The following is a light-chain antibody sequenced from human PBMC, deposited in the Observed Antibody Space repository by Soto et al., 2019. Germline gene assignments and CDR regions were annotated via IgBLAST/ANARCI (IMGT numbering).Light chain of an antibody. J-gene: IGKJ3*01. CDR3: QQFKSSPFT. V-gene: IGKV1-13*02. Sequence: AIHLTQSPSSLSASVGDRVTIICRASQDIISFLAWSQHEAGKAPKLLIYFASTLQSAVPSRFSGSGSGTDFTLTISSLQPEDFATYYCQQFKSSPFTFGPGTKVDIK. CDR1: QDIISF. CDR2: FAS.